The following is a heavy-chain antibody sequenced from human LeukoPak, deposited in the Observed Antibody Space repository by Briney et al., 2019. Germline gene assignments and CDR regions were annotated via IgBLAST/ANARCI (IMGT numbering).Heavy chain of an antibody. CDR1: GFTFGDYA. Sequence: GGSLRLSCTASGFTFGDYAMSWVRQAPGKGLEWVSLIYSGGSTYYADSVKGRFTISRDNSKNTLYLQMNSLRAEDTAVYYCAKGPDYGDYYFDYWGQGTLVTVSS. CDR3: AKGPDYGDYYFDY. D-gene: IGHD4-17*01. CDR2: IYSGGST. J-gene: IGHJ4*02. V-gene: IGHV3-23*03.